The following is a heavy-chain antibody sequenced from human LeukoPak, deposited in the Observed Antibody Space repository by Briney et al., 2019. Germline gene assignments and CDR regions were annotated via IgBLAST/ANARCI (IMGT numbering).Heavy chain of an antibody. CDR2: ISGSGGST. Sequence: PGGSLRLSCAASGFTFSSYAMSWVRQAPGKGLEWVSSISGSGGSTYYADSVKGRFTISRDNSKNTLYLQMNSLRAEDTAVYYCAKDEYYYDSSGYPDYWGQGTLVTVSS. CDR3: AKDEYYYDSSGYPDY. CDR1: GFTFSSYA. J-gene: IGHJ4*02. D-gene: IGHD3-22*01. V-gene: IGHV3-23*01.